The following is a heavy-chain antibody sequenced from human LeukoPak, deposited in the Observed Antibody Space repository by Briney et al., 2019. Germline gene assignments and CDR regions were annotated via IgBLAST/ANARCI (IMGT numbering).Heavy chain of an antibody. CDR2: ITTYTGDT. Sequence: GASVKVSCKASGYSFINCGINWVRQAPGQGLEWMGWITTYTGDTNYAQKFQGRVTMTTDASTSTAYMELRSLRSDDTAVYYCARDLSLYSYGSNIDYWGQGTLVTVSS. J-gene: IGHJ4*02. CDR3: ARDLSLYSYGSNIDY. CDR1: GYSFINCG. D-gene: IGHD5-18*01. V-gene: IGHV1-18*01.